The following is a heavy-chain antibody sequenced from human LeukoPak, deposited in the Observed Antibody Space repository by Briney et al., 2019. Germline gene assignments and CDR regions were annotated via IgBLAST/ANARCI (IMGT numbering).Heavy chain of an antibody. D-gene: IGHD6-19*01. V-gene: IGHV4-34*01. Sequence: SETLSLTCAVYGGSFSGYYWSWIRQPPGKGLEWIGEINHSGSTNYNPSLKSRVTISVDTSKNQFSLKLSSVTAADTAVYYCARIHGYSSGWYTRNYYYYYMDVWGKGTTVTISS. CDR2: INHSGST. J-gene: IGHJ6*03. CDR1: GGSFSGYY. CDR3: ARIHGYSSGWYTRNYYYYYMDV.